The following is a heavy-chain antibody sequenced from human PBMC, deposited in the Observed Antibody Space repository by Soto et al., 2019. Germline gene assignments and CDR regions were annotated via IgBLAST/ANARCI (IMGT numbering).Heavy chain of an antibody. Sequence: PWGSPIISCASSVFIFSNAWMSWVRQAPGRGLEWVGRIKSKTNGGTTDYAAPVKGRFTISRDDSKSTLYLQMHSLKTEDTAVYYCTKDDPINRKWGRGTMVTVSS. CDR1: VFIFSNAW. CDR3: TKDDPINRK. CDR2: IKSKTNGGTT. V-gene: IGHV3-15*01. J-gene: IGHJ4*02.